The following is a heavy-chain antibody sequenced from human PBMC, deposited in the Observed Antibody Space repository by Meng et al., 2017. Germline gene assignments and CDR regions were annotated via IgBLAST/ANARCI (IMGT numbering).Heavy chain of an antibody. V-gene: IGHV1-18*01. Sequence: QLRNAGAGVRKLGASAKVSSTASAHALSSDGFAWVRQAPGQGLEWMGWINAYNGYTDYAQKFLGRVTLTTDTSTNTGYMELRSLTSDDTAVYYCATRGNPYLDCWGQGTLVTVSS. CDR2: INAYNGYT. CDR1: AHALSSDG. CDR3: ATRGNPYLDC. J-gene: IGHJ4*02.